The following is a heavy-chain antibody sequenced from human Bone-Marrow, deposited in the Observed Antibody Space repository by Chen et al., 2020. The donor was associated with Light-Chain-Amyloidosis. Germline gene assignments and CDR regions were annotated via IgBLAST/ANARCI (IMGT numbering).Heavy chain of an antibody. CDR3: ARRRDGYNFDY. V-gene: IGHV5-51*01. D-gene: IGHD5-12*01. J-gene: IGHJ4*02. Sequence: GPEVKKPGESLKISCKGSGYTFPNYWIGWVRQMPGKGLEWMGVIYPDDSDARYSPSFEGQVTISADKSITTAXXXXXSLKASDTAMYYCARRRDGYNFDYWGQGTLVTVSS. CDR1: GYTFPNYW. CDR2: IYPDDSDA.